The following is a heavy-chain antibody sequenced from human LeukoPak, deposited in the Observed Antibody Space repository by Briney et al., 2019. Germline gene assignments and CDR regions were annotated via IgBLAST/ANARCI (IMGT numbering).Heavy chain of an antibody. CDR2: ISWNSGSI. Sequence: GGSLRLPCAASGFTFDDYAMHWVRQAPGKGLEWVSGISWNSGSIGYADSVKGRFTISRDNAKNSLYLQMNSLRAEDMALYYCAKGEAGYSSSSAAFDIWGQGTMVTVSS. CDR3: AKGEAGYSSSSAAFDI. CDR1: GFTFDDYA. J-gene: IGHJ3*02. D-gene: IGHD6-6*01. V-gene: IGHV3-9*03.